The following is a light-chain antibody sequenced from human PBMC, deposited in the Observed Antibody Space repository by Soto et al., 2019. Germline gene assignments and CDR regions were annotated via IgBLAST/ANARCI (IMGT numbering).Light chain of an antibody. V-gene: IGKV3-11*01. CDR3: QQRYKWPPLT. CDR1: QSVDRF. J-gene: IGKJ4*01. CDR2: DTY. Sequence: EIVLTQSPATVSLSPGERATLSCRASQSVDRFLAWYQHRPGQAPRLLIYDTYNRATGVPARFSGSGSGTDFTLTISSLEPEDFAVYYCQQRYKWPPLTFGGGTKVEIK.